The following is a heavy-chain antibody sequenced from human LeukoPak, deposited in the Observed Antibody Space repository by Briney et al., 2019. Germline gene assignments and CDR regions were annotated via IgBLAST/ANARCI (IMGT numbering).Heavy chain of an antibody. D-gene: IGHD2-2*02. CDR1: GYTFTSFD. J-gene: IGHJ4*02. V-gene: IGHV1-8*01. CDR3: VRGSPYCTSASCYNY. CDR2: MNPNSGNA. Sequence: ASVKASCKASGYTFTSFDINWVRQATGQGLEWMGWMNPNSGNAGYAQRFQGRVTMTRDTSISTAYMELRSLRSDDTAVYYCVRGSPYCTSASCYNYWGQGTLLTVSS.